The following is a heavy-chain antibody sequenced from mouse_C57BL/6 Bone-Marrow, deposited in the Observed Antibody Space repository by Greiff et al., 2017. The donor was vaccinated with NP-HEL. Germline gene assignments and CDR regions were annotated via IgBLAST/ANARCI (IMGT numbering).Heavy chain of an antibody. Sequence: QVQLQQPGTELVKPGASVKLSCKASGYTFTSYWMHWVKQRPGQGLEWIGNINPSNGGTNYNEKFKSKATLTVDKSSSTAYMQLSSLTSEDSAVYYCARGAITTVVASWFAYWGQGPLVTVSA. J-gene: IGHJ3*01. CDR3: ARGAITTVVASWFAY. V-gene: IGHV1-53*01. D-gene: IGHD1-1*01. CDR1: GYTFTSYW. CDR2: INPSNGGT.